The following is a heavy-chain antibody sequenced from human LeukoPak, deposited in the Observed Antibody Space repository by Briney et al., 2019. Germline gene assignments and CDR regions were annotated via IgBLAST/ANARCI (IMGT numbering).Heavy chain of an antibody. V-gene: IGHV4-39*07. CDR3: ARVDGDYPGY. Sequence: SETLSLTCTVSGGSISSGGYYWSWIRQPPGKGLEWIGEINHSGSTNYNPSLKSRVTISVDTSKNQFSLKLSSVTAADTAVYYCARVDGDYPGYWGQGTLVTVSS. D-gene: IGHD4-17*01. CDR2: INHSGST. J-gene: IGHJ4*02. CDR1: GGSISSGGYY.